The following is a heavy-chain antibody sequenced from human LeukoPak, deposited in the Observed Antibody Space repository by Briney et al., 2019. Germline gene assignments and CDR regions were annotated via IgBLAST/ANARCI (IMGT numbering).Heavy chain of an antibody. CDR3: ARDLLLWFGAPEAYYYGMDV. D-gene: IGHD3-10*01. CDR1: GGSISSGGYY. J-gene: IGHJ6*02. CDR2: IYYSGST. V-gene: IGHV4-31*03. Sequence: SETLSLTCTVSGGSISSGGYYWSWIRQHPGKGLEWTGYIYYSGSTYYNPSLKSRVTISVDTSKNQFSLKLSSVTAADTAVYYCARDLLLWFGAPEAYYYGMDVWGQGTTVTVSS.